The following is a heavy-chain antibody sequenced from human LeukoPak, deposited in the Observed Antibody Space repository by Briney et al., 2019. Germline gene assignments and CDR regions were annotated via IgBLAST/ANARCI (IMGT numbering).Heavy chain of an antibody. Sequence: PGGSLRLSRAASGFTFSTYTMNWVRQAPGKGLEWVSSITTSSSYIYYADSVKGRFTISRDNAKNSLYLQMNSLRAEDTAVYYCARHVVALGFDYWGQGTLVTVSS. J-gene: IGHJ4*02. CDR3: ARHVVALGFDY. V-gene: IGHV3-21*01. CDR2: ITTSSSYI. D-gene: IGHD3-22*01. CDR1: GFTFSTYT.